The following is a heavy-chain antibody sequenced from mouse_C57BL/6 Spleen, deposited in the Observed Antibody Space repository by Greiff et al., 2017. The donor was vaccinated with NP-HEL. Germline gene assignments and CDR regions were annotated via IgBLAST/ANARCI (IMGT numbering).Heavy chain of an antibody. Sequence: EVMLVESGGGLVQPGGSMKLSCVASGFTFSNYWMNWVRQSPEKGLEWVAQIRLKSDNYATHYAESVKGRFTISRDDSKSSVYLQMNNLRAEDTGIYYCTGAGSSFYYAMDYWGQGTSVTVSS. D-gene: IGHD1-1*01. V-gene: IGHV6-3*01. CDR1: GFTFSNYW. J-gene: IGHJ4*01. CDR3: TGAGSSFYYAMDY. CDR2: IRLKSDNYAT.